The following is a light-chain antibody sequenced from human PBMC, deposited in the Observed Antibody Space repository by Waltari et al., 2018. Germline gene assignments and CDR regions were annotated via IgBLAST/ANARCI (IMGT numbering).Light chain of an antibody. CDR3: QQSYNTPYT. V-gene: IGKV1-39*01. Sequence: DIQMTQSPSSLSASVGDRVTITCRASQNIRSYLNWYHQKPGKPPNLLIYATSTLQSGVPSRCSGSESGTDFTLTISSLQPEDFATYYCQQSYNTPYTFGQGTKLEIK. CDR1: QNIRSY. J-gene: IGKJ2*01. CDR2: ATS.